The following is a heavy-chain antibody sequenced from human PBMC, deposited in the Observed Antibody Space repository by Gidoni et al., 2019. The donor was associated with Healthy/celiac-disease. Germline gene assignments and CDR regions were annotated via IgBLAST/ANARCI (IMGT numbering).Heavy chain of an antibody. Sequence: EVQLVESGGGLVQPGRSLRLSCAASEFTFANYAMHWVRQAPGKGLEWVSGISWNSANIGYADSVKGRFTISRDNAKKSLYLQMNSLRGEDTALYYCAKDKTGYYYYGMDVWGQGTTVTVSS. J-gene: IGHJ6*02. V-gene: IGHV3-9*01. CDR2: ISWNSANI. CDR3: AKDKTGYYYYGMDV. D-gene: IGHD3-10*01. CDR1: EFTFANYA.